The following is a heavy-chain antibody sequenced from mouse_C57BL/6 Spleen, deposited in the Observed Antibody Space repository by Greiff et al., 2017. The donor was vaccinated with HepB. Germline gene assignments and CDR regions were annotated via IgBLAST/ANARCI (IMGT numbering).Heavy chain of an antibody. CDR2: IYPGDGDT. V-gene: IGHV1-82*01. CDR1: GYAFSSSW. D-gene: IGHD2-4*01. CDR3: ARSGVYYDPYYAMDY. Sequence: VQLQQSGPELVKPGASVKISCKASGYAFSSSWMNWVKQRPGKGLEWIGRIYPGDGDTNYNGKFKGKATLTADKSSSTAYMQLSSLTSEDSAVYFCARSGVYYDPYYAMDYWGQGTSVTVSS. J-gene: IGHJ4*01.